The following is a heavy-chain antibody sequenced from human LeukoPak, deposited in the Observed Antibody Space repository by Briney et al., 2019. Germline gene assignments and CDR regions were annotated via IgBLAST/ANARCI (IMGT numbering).Heavy chain of an antibody. CDR3: ARGGYYGSGSLTYFDY. D-gene: IGHD3-10*01. J-gene: IGHJ4*02. CDR2: IYTSGST. Sequence: SETLSLXCTVSGGSISSYYWSWIRQPAGKGLEWIGRIYTSGSTNYNPSLKSRVTMSVDTSKNQFSLKLSSVTAADTAVYYCARGGYYGSGSLTYFDYWGQGTLVTVSS. CDR1: GGSISSYY. V-gene: IGHV4-4*07.